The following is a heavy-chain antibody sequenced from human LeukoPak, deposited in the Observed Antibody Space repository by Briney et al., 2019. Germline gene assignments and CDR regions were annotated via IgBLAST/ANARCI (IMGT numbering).Heavy chain of an antibody. CDR1: GFTFSSYG. Sequence: PGGSLRLSCAASGFTFSSYGMHWVRQAPGKGLEWVAFIRYDGSNKYYADSVKGRFTISRDNSKDTLYLQMNSLRAEDTAVYYCAKGLTYYYDSSGFPPYFDYWGQGTLVTVSS. D-gene: IGHD3-22*01. CDR3: AKGLTYYYDSSGFPPYFDY. V-gene: IGHV3-30*02. CDR2: IRYDGSNK. J-gene: IGHJ4*02.